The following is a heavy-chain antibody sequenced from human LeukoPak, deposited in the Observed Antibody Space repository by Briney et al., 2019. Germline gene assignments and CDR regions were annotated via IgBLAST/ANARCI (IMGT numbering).Heavy chain of an antibody. J-gene: IGHJ5*02. Sequence: PGGSLRLSCAASGFTFSSYWMSWVRRAPGKGLEWVANIKQDGSEKYYVDSVKGRFTISRDNAKNSLYLQMNSLRAEDTAVYYCARDQGYCTNGVCYGPWFDPWGQGTLVTVSS. V-gene: IGHV3-7*01. D-gene: IGHD2-8*01. CDR2: IKQDGSEK. CDR3: ARDQGYCTNGVCYGPWFDP. CDR1: GFTFSSYW.